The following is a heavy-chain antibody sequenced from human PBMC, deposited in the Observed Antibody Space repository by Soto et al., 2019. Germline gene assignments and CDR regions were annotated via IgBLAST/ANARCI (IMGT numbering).Heavy chain of an antibody. D-gene: IGHD3-22*01. CDR3: ANGGVVVPCRFDP. V-gene: IGHV3-23*01. CDR2: ISGRGGST. CDR1: GFTFSSYA. Sequence: EVQLLESGGGLVQPGGSLRLSCAASGFTFSSYAMSWVRQAPGKGLEWVSAISGRGGSTYYADSVKGRFTISRDNSKNTLYLQMNSLRAEDTAVYYCANGGVVVPCRFDPWGQGPLVTVSS. J-gene: IGHJ5*01.